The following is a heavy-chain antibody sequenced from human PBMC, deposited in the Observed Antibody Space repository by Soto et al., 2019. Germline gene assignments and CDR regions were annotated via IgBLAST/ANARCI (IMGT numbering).Heavy chain of an antibody. J-gene: IGHJ3*02. CDR3: TREEDSAVATATDAFDI. CDR2: INPSGGST. V-gene: IGHV1-46*03. D-gene: IGHD2-21*02. Sequence: ASVKVSCKASGYTFTSYYMHWVRQAPGQGLEWMGIINPSGGSTSYAQKFQGRVTMTRDTSTSTVYMELRSLTSEDTAVYYCTREEDSAVATATDAFDIWGQGTMVTVSS. CDR1: GYTFTSYY.